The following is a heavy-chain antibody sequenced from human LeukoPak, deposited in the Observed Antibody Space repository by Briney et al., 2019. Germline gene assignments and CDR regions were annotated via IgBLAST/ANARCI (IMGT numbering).Heavy chain of an antibody. V-gene: IGHV4-39*01. D-gene: IGHD1-1*01. J-gene: IGHJ4*02. CDR1: GGSISSYY. CDR3: ARGLFTGTGFDY. Sequence: SETLSLTCTVSGGSISSYYWGWIRQPPGKGLEWIGSIYYSGSTYYNPSLKSRVTISVDTSKNQFSLKLSSVTAADTAVYYCARGLFTGTGFDYWGQGTLVTVSS. CDR2: IYYSGST.